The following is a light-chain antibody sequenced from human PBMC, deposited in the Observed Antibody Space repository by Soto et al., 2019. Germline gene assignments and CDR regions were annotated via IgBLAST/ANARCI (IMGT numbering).Light chain of an antibody. CDR2: DAS. V-gene: IGKV3-11*01. J-gene: IGKJ4*01. CDR1: RSVSTF. Sequence: EIVLTQSPATLSLSPGERATLSCRASRSVSTFLAWYQQKPGQAPRLLIYDASNRATGTPARFSGSGSGTDFPLTITNLEPEDFAISYCQQRTNWPLTFGWGTKVDI. CDR3: QQRTNWPLT.